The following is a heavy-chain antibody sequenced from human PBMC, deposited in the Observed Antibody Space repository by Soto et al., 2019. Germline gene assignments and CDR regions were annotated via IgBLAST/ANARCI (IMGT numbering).Heavy chain of an antibody. CDR2: IIPIFGTA. D-gene: IGHD3-22*01. J-gene: IGHJ6*02. CDR3: ARVPDYYDSSGYPDV. V-gene: IGHV1-69*13. CDR1: GGTFSSYA. Sequence: SVKVSCKASGGTFSSYAISWVRQAPGQGLEWMGGIIPIFGTANYAQKFQGRVTITADESTSTAYMELSSLRSEDTAVYYCARVPDYYDSSGYPDVWGQGTTVTVSS.